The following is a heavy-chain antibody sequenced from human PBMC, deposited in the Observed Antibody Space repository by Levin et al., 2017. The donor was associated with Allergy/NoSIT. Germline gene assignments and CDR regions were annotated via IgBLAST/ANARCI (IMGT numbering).Heavy chain of an antibody. J-gene: IGHJ4*02. V-gene: IGHV3-23*01. CDR2: ISDTGRRT. D-gene: IGHD1-26*01. CDR1: GFTFNKNA. CDR3: AKEATQSYPDS. Sequence: GGSLRLSCAASGFTFNKNAMSWVRQAPGRGLEWVSAISDTGRRTYYADSVKRRFTISRDNSKNTLYLQMNSLRAEDTAIYYCAKEATQSYPDSWGQGTLVSVSS.